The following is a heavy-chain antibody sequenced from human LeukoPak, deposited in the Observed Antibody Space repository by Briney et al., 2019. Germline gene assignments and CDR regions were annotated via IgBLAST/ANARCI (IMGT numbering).Heavy chain of an antibody. CDR3: ARDPPSRGTRYFDY. D-gene: IGHD3-16*01. Sequence: GGSLRLSCAASGFTFSSYAMSWVRQAPGKGLEWVSAISGSGGSTYYADSVKGRFTISRDNSKNSLYLQMDSLRVEDTAVYYCARDPPSRGTRYFDYWGQGILVTVSS. J-gene: IGHJ4*02. CDR1: GFTFSSYA. CDR2: ISGSGGST. V-gene: IGHV3-23*01.